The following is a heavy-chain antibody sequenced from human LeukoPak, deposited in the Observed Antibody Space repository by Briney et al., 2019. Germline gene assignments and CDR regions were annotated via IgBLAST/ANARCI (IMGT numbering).Heavy chain of an antibody. CDR2: ISSSGSTI. J-gene: IGHJ4*02. CDR3: ARMGSGYDGGFFDY. Sequence: GGSLRLSCAASGFTFSSYEMNWVRQAPGKGLEWVSYISSSGSTIYYADSVKGRFTISRDNAKNSLYLQMNSLRAEDTAVYYCARMGSGYDGGFFDYWGQGTLVTVSS. V-gene: IGHV3-48*03. D-gene: IGHD5-12*01. CDR1: GFTFSSYE.